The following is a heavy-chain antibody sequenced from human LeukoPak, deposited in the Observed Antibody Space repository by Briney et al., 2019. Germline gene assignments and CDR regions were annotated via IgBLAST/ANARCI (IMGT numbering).Heavy chain of an antibody. J-gene: IGHJ4*02. CDR3: ARAKQWMPELNN. V-gene: IGHV1-69*04. Sequence: ASVKVSCKASGYTFTSYDINWVRQAPGQGLEWMGRIIPILGIANYAQKFQGRVTITADKSTSTAYMELSSLRSEDTAVYYCARAKQWMPELNNWGQGTLVTVSS. D-gene: IGHD5-12*01. CDR2: IIPILGIA. CDR1: GYTFTSYD.